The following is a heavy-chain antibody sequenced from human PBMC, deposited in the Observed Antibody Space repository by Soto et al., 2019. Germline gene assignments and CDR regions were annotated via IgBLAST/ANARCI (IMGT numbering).Heavy chain of an antibody. CDR3: ARDSYCSGGSCPDAFDI. V-gene: IGHV3-33*01. CDR2: IWYDGSNK. Sequence: PGGSLRLSCAASGFTFSSYGMHWVRQAPGKGLEWVAVIWYDGSNKYYADSVKGRFTISRDNSKNTLYLQMNSLRAEDTAVYYCARDSYCSGGSCPDAFDIWGQGTMVTVSS. J-gene: IGHJ3*02. CDR1: GFTFSSYG. D-gene: IGHD2-15*01.